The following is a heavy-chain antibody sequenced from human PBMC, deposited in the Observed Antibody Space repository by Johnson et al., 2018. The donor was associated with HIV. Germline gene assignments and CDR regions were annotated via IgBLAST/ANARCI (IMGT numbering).Heavy chain of an antibody. J-gene: IGHJ3*02. CDR3: AREVGSWYSSSSGAFDI. CDR1: GFTFSSYA. D-gene: IGHD6-6*01. V-gene: IGHV3-30*04. Sequence: QVQLVESGGGLVKPGGSLRLSCAASGFTFSSYAMHWVRQTPGKGLEWVAVISYDGNNKYYADSVKGRFIISRDNSKNTVYLQMNSLRAEDTAVYYCAREVGSWYSSSSGAFDIWGQGTMVTVSS. CDR2: ISYDGNNK.